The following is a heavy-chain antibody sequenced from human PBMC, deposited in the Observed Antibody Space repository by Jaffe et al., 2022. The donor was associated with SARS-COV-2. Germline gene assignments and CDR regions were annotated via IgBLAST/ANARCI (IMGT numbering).Heavy chain of an antibody. J-gene: IGHJ6*02. CDR3: AKWGSSHVYYYYGMDV. D-gene: IGHD6-13*01. CDR2: LSASAGNT. CDR1: GFTFSGYA. Sequence: EVQLLESGGGLVQPGGSLRLSCAASGFTFSGYAMGWVRQAPGKGLEWVSALSASAGNTYFADSVKGRFTISRDNSKNTLYLQMNSLRAEDTAVYYCAKWGSSHVYYYYGMDVWGQGTTVTVSS. V-gene: IGHV3-23*01.